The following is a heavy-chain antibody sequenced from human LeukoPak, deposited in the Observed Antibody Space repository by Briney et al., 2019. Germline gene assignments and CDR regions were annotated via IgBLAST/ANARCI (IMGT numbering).Heavy chain of an antibody. J-gene: IGHJ4*02. CDR3: VRDPTTVTTFFDA. V-gene: IGHV4-4*07. D-gene: IGHD4-17*01. CDR2: IYSGESIYATGNT. CDR1: GVSITSYY. Sequence: SETLSPTCSVSGVSITSYYWSWIRQSAGSGLEWIGRIYSGESIYATGNTYSNPSLKTRVSMSADTSKNQLSLKLTSVTAADTAVYYCVRDPTTVTTFFDAWGQGTLVTVSS.